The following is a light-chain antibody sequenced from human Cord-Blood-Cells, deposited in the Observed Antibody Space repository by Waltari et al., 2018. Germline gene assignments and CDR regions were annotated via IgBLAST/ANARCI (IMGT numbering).Light chain of an antibody. J-gene: IGLJ2*01. CDR2: DKN. Sequence: SSELTHDPAVSVALGQTVRITSQGERLRSYYASWYQPKPGQAPVLVIYDKNNRPSGIPDRFSGSSSGNTASLTITGAQAEDEADYYCNSRDSSGNHLVFGGGTKLTVL. V-gene: IGLV3-19*01. CDR1: RLRSYY. CDR3: NSRDSSGNHLV.